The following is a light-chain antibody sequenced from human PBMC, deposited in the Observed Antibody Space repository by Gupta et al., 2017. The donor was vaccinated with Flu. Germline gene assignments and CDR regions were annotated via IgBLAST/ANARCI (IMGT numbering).Light chain of an antibody. V-gene: IGKV1-27*01. Sequence: DIHMIQPPSSLSASVVDRLTITSLASQGISNYLAWYQQKPGKAPKLLVYGTSTLQSGIPSSFSGSGSGTDFTLTISSLQPEDVATYYCQKYDSARVLFGHGTKVDIK. CDR3: QKYDSARVL. CDR1: QGISNY. CDR2: GTS. J-gene: IGKJ3*01.